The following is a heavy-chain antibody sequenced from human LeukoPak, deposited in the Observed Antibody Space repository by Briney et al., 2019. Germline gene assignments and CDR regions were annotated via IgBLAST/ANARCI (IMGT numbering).Heavy chain of an antibody. CDR2: IGTAGAT. D-gene: IGHD6-13*01. CDR3: ARGAAAAGTMDY. J-gene: IGHJ4*02. Sequence: AGSLRLSCAASGFTFSSYDMHWVRQATGKGLEWVSAIGTAGATYYPGSVKGRFTISRENAKNSLYLQMNSLRAGDTAVYYCARGAAAAGTMDYWGQGTLVTVSS. V-gene: IGHV3-13*01. CDR1: GFTFSSYD.